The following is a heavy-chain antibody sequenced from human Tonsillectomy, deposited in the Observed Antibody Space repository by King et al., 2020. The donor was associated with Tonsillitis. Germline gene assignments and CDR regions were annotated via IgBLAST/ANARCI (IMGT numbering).Heavy chain of an antibody. Sequence: VQLVESGGGVVQPGGFLRLSCAASGFTFSSYCMHWVRQAPGKGLEWVAFIRYDGSNRYYADSVKGRFTISRDNSKNTLYLQMNSLRAEDTAMYYCAKDPGGGAVAGTFDYWGQGTLVTVSS. CDR1: GFTFSSYC. CDR2: IRYDGSNR. V-gene: IGHV3-30*02. CDR3: AKDPGGGAVAGTFDY. D-gene: IGHD6-19*01. J-gene: IGHJ4*02.